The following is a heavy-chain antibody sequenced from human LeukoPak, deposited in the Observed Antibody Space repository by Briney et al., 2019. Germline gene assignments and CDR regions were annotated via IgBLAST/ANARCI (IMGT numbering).Heavy chain of an antibody. D-gene: IGHD3-22*01. V-gene: IGHV3-21*01. J-gene: IGHJ4*02. Sequence: GGSLRLSCAASGFTFSSYSMNWVRQAPGKGLEWVSSISSSSSYIYYADSVKGRFTISRDNAKNSLYLQMNSLRAEDTAVYYCARESYYYYDSSGFHDYWGQGTLVTVSS. CDR1: GFTFSSYS. CDR2: ISSSSSYI. CDR3: ARESYYYYDSSGFHDY.